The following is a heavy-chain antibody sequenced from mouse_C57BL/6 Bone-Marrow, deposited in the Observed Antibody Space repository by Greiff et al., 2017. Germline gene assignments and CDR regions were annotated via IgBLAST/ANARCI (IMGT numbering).Heavy chain of an antibody. J-gene: IGHJ2*01. D-gene: IGHD4-1*01. V-gene: IGHV5-12*01. CDR3: ARAQNWDVGGYFDY. CDR2: ISNGGGST. Sequence: EVNLVEPGGGLVQPGGSVKLSCAASGFTFSDYYMYWVRQTPEKRLEWVAYISNGGGSTYYHDTVKGRFTFSIDNSTNTPYLQLSRLKSDDTAMYYCARAQNWDVGGYFDYRGEGTTLTVSS. CDR1: GFTFSDYY.